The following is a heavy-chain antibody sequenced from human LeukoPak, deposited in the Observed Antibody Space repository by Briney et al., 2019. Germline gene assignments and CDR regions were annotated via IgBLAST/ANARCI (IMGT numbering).Heavy chain of an antibody. CDR1: GGSISSYY. D-gene: IGHD2-15*01. Sequence: SETLSLTCTVSGGSISSYYWSWIRQPPGKGLEWIGYIYYSGSTNYNPSLKSRVTISVDTSKNRFSLKLSSVTAADTAVYYCARDLGCSGGSCCGPRPHYYYYMDVWGKGTTVTVSS. CDR2: IYYSGST. J-gene: IGHJ6*03. V-gene: IGHV4-59*01. CDR3: ARDLGCSGGSCCGPRPHYYYYMDV.